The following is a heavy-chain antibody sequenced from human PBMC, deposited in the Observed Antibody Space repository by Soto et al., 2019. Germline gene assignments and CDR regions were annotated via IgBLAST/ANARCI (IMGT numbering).Heavy chain of an antibody. V-gene: IGHV4-4*02. CDR2: IYHTEGT. J-gene: IGHJ4*02. D-gene: IGHD4-17*01. Sequence: LSLTCAGSGDSISSSFWCSWVRQPPGKGLEWIGEIYHTEGTVYNPSLKSRVTISVDKSKNQFSLNLDSVTAADTAVYYCARYDFGTFDYWGRGILVTVSS. CDR1: GDSISSSFW. CDR3: ARYDFGTFDY.